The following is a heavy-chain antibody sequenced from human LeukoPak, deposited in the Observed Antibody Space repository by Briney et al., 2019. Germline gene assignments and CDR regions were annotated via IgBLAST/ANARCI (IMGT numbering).Heavy chain of an antibody. D-gene: IGHD3-10*01. J-gene: IGHJ4*02. CDR1: GYTFTSYG. V-gene: IGHV1-18*01. CDR2: ISAYNGNT. Sequence: ASVKVSCKASGYTFTSYGISWVRQAPGQGLEWMGWISAYNGNTNYAQKFQGRVTMTRDTSISTAYMELSRLRSDDTAVYYCARQAYYYGSGSWLFWGQGTLVTVSS. CDR3: ARQAYYYGSGSWLF.